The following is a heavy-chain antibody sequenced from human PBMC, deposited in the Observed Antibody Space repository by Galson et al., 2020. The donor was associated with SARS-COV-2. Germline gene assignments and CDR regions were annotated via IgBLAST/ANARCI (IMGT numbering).Heavy chain of an antibody. CDR1: GGSISSNH. CDR2: IYYSGNT. V-gene: IGHV4-59*01. D-gene: IGHD3-3*01. CDR3: AREREIWSGNREGYMGV. Sequence: SQTLSLTCTVSGGSISSNHWSWIRQPPGKGLEWIAYIYYSGNTNYNPSLKSRVSISADTSKNQFSLKLRSVTSADTAVYNCAREREIWSGNREGYMGVWGKGTTVTVSS. J-gene: IGHJ6*03.